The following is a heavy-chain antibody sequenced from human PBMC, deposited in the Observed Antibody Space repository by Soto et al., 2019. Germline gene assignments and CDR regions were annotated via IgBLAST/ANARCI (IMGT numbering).Heavy chain of an antibody. CDR2: IVVGSGNT. CDR3: AADIWGSSGALDYYYYGMDV. V-gene: IGHV1-58*01. J-gene: IGHJ6*02. Sequence: ASVKVSCKASGFTFTSSAVQWVRQARGQRLEWIGWIVVGSGNTNYAQKFQERVTITRDMSTSTAYMKLSSLRSEDTAVYYCAADIWGSSGALDYYYYGMDVWGQGTTVTVSS. CDR1: GFTFTSSA. D-gene: IGHD6-6*01.